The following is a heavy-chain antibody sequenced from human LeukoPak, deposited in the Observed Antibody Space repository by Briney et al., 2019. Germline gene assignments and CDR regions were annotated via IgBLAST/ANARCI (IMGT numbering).Heavy chain of an antibody. V-gene: IGHV3-53*01. CDR3: GRHAYGGSPPLS. D-gene: IGHD3-10*01. CDR1: GFTVRDGY. J-gene: IGHJ4*02. Sequence: PGGSLRLSCAASGFTVRDGYMSWVRQAPGKRLEWLAFIYVSGTTFYAASVKGRFTISRDNAKNTVYLQMNNLRAEDTALYYCGRHAYGGSPPLSWGQGALVTASS. CDR2: IYVSGTT.